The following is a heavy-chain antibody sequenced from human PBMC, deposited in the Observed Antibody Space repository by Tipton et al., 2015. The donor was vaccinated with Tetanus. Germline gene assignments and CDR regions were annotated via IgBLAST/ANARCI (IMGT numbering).Heavy chain of an antibody. CDR1: GGSISSYY. Sequence: TLSLTCTVSGGSISSYYWSWIRQPPGKGLEWIGYIYYSGSTNYNPSLKSRVTISVDTSKNQFSLKLSSVTAADTAVYYCARLFYGSGRNFDYWGQGTLVTVSS. CDR3: ARLFYGSGRNFDY. D-gene: IGHD3-10*01. V-gene: IGHV4-59*08. J-gene: IGHJ4*02. CDR2: IYYSGST.